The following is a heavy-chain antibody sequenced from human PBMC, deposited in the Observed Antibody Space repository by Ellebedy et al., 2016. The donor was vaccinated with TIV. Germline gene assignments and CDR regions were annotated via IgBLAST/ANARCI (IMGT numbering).Heavy chain of an antibody. CDR3: AREFRDYDSSGYYYVSHAFDI. J-gene: IGHJ3*02. Sequence: SVKVSXKASRGTFSSYAISWVRQAPGQGLEWMGGIIPIFGTANYAQKFQGRVTITADESTSTAYMELSSLRSEDTAVYYCAREFRDYDSSGYYYVSHAFDIWGQGTMVTVSS. CDR2: IIPIFGTA. D-gene: IGHD3-22*01. CDR1: RGTFSSYA. V-gene: IGHV1-69*13.